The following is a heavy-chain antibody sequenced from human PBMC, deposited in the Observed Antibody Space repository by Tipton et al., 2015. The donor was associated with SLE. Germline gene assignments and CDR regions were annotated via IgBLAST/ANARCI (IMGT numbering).Heavy chain of an antibody. D-gene: IGHD3-10*01. CDR1: GFTFSDYA. CDR2: ISYSGNT. J-gene: IGHJ3*02. V-gene: IGHV4-59*01. Sequence: LRLSCAASGFTFSDYALHWVRRAPGKGLEWIGYISYSGNTNYNPSLKSRVSISLATSKNQFSLKLSSVTAADTAVYYCARDPRGNAFDIWGQGTMVTVSS. CDR3: ARDPRGNAFDI.